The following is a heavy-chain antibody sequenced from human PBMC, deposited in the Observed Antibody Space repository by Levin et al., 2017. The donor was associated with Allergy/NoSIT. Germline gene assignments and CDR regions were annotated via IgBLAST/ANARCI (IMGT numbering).Heavy chain of an antibody. Sequence: ASVKVSCKASGYTFTSYGISWVRQAPGQGLEWMGWISAYNGNTNYAQKLQGRVTMTTDTSTSTAYMELRSLRSDDTAVYYCARDRFMWGLLREGWFDPWGQGTLVTVS. J-gene: IGHJ5*02. CDR3: ARDRFMWGLLREGWFDP. D-gene: IGHD1-26*01. V-gene: IGHV1-18*01. CDR1: GYTFTSYG. CDR2: ISAYNGNT.